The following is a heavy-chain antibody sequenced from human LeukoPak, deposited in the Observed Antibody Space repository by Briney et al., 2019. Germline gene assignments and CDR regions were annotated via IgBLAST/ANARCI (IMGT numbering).Heavy chain of an antibody. CDR1: GFTFGKYW. J-gene: IGHJ3*02. D-gene: IGHD6-13*01. CDR3: ARDSFSLSSSWYGAFDI. V-gene: IGHV3-7*03. CDR2: IKLDGSEK. Sequence: PGGSLRLSCVASGFTFGKYWMSWVRQAPGKGLEWVANIKLDGSEKNYVDSVKGRFTISRDNTKNSLYLQMNSLRVEDTAVFYCARDSFSLSSSWYGAFDIWGQGTMVTVSS.